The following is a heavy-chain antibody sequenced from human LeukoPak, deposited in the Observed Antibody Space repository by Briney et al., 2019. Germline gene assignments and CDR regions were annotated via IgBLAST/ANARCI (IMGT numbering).Heavy chain of an antibody. V-gene: IGHV4-59*01. Sequence: SETLSLTCTVSGCSTSSYYWNWIRQPPGKGLEWIGYIYYTGSIDYSPSLQSRVTISLDTSRNQFSLRLSSVTAADTAMYYCARSGTKTNGFDYWGQGILVTVSS. CDR2: IYYTGSI. CDR1: GCSTSSYY. CDR3: ARSGTKTNGFDY. J-gene: IGHJ4*02. D-gene: IGHD2-8*01.